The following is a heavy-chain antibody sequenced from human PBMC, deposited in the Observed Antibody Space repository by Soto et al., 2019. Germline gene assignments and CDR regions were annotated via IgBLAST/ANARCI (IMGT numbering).Heavy chain of an antibody. CDR1: GFSLSASGVG. D-gene: IGHD3-16*01. Sequence: QITLKESGPTLVKPTQTLTLTCTFSGFSLSASGVGVGWIRQPPGKALEWLAIIYWDDAKHYSPSLKSSLTSTKDPPKNPVVLTMNNWDPVDTATYFWAQKGGGDRILDYWGQGTLVTVSS. V-gene: IGHV2-5*02. CDR3: AQKGGGDRILDY. CDR2: IYWDDAK. J-gene: IGHJ4*02.